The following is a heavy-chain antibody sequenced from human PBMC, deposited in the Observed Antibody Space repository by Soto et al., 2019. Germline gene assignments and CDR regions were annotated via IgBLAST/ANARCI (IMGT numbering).Heavy chain of an antibody. J-gene: IGHJ4*02. CDR2: TSHDERKI. CDR3: ARGRYSKGWYYFDY. Sequence: QVQLVESGGGVIQPGMSLRLSCAASGFTFSDDAMDWVRQAPGKVLEWVALTSHDERKISYADSVKGRFTISRGNSENTLYLQMYSLSAEDTAVYYCARGRYSKGWYYFDYWGQGTLVTVSS. V-gene: IGHV3-33*01. D-gene: IGHD6-19*01. CDR1: GFTFSDDA.